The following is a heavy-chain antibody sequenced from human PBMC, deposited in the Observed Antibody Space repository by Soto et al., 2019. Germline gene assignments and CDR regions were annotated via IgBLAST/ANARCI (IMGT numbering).Heavy chain of an antibody. J-gene: IGHJ4*02. CDR3: VRECRGSCIDY. D-gene: IGHD1-26*01. Sequence: SETLSLTCTVSGGSISSHYWSWIRQPPGKGLEWIGYIYYSGSTNYNPSLKSRATISLDTSKNQFSLKLSSVTAADTAVYYCVRECRGSCIDYWGQGTLVTVSS. CDR1: GGSISSHY. CDR2: IYYSGST. V-gene: IGHV4-59*11.